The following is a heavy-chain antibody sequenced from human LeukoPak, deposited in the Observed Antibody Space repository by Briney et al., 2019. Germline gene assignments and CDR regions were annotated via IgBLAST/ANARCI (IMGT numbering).Heavy chain of an antibody. CDR3: ANPWGSAWWYVDL. D-gene: IGHD7-27*01. CDR1: GFTFGNYA. CDR2: ISGSGGNT. J-gene: IGHJ2*01. V-gene: IGHV3-23*01. Sequence: GGSLRLSCEASGFTFGNYAMNWVRQAPGKGLEWVSGISGSGGNTYDADSVKGRFTISRDNSKNTVFLQMNSLRDEDTAVYYCANPWGSAWWYVDLWGRGTLVTVSS.